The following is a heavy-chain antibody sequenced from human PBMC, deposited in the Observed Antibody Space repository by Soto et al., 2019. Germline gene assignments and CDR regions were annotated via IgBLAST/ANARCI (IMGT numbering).Heavy chain of an antibody. CDR2: MNPNSGNT. D-gene: IGHD6-13*01. CDR3: ARRNSWYHYYYYMDV. CDR1: GYTFTSYD. V-gene: IGHV1-8*01. Sequence: GASVKVSCKASGYTFTSYDINWVRQATGQGLEWMGWMNPNSGNTGYAQKFQGRVTMTRNTPISTAYMELSSLRSEDTAVYYCARRNSWYHYYYYMDVWGQGTTVTVSS. J-gene: IGHJ6*03.